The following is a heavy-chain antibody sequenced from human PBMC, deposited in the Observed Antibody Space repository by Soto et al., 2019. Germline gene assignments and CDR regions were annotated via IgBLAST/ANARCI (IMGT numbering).Heavy chain of an antibody. Sequence: PSETLSLTCTVSGGSISSYYWSWIRQPPGEGLEWIGYIYYSGSTNYNPSLKSRVTISVDTSKNQFSLKLSSVTAADTAVYYCAREGVGAPIDYWGQGTLVTVSS. CDR2: IYYSGST. D-gene: IGHD1-26*01. CDR1: GGSISSYY. V-gene: IGHV4-59*01. CDR3: AREGVGAPIDY. J-gene: IGHJ4*02.